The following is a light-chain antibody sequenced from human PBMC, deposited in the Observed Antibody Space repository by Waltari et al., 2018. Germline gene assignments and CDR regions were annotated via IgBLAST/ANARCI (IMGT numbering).Light chain of an antibody. CDR1: GSNIGNDY. J-gene: IGLJ3*02. CDR3: ATWDSSLNARV. Sequence: QSVLTQPPSLSAAPGQRGSISCSGSGSNIGNDYVSWYQQVPGTAPKLLIYGTSKRPSGIPDRFSGSKSGSSATLGITGLQTGDEADYYCATWDSSLNARVFGGGTRLTVL. CDR2: GTS. V-gene: IGLV1-51*01.